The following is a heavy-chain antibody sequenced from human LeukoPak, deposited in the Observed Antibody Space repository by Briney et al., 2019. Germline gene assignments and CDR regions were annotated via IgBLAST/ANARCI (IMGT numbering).Heavy chain of an antibody. J-gene: IGHJ6*03. CDR2: IYHSGST. CDR3: ARRIAAAGTPTPYYYYIDV. Sequence: PSETLSLTCTVSGYSISSGYYWGWIRQPPGKGLEWIGSIYHSGSTYYNPSLKSRVTISVDTSKNQFSLKLSSVTAADTAVYYCARRIAAAGTPTPYYYYIDVWGKGTTVTVSS. D-gene: IGHD6-13*01. V-gene: IGHV4-38-2*02. CDR1: GYSISSGYY.